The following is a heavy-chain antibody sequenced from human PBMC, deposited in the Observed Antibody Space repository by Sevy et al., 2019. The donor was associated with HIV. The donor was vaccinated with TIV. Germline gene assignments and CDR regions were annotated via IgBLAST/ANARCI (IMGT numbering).Heavy chain of an antibody. Sequence: LSLTCAASGFTFSDYSMNWVRQAPGKGLEWVSYISDSSGTIYYADSVKGRFTISRDNAKSSLYLQMNSLRDEDTAVYYCARNGDYDYWGQGTLVTVSS. D-gene: IGHD4-17*01. CDR1: GFTFSDYS. J-gene: IGHJ4*02. CDR3: ARNGDYDY. CDR2: ISDSSGTI. V-gene: IGHV3-48*02.